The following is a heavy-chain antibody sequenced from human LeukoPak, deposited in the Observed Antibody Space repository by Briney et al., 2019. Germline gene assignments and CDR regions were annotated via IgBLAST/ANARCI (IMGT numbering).Heavy chain of an antibody. V-gene: IGHV5-51*01. CDR2: IHPVDSDT. CDR3: ARHVQVGDYYYYYMDV. J-gene: IGHJ6*03. Sequence: GESLKISCKGSGYSFTSYWIGWVRQMPGKGLEWVGIIHPVDSDTRYSPSFQGQVTISADKSISTAYLQWSSLKASDTAMYYCARHVQVGDYYYYYMDVWGKGTTVTVSS. D-gene: IGHD1-26*01. CDR1: GYSFTSYW.